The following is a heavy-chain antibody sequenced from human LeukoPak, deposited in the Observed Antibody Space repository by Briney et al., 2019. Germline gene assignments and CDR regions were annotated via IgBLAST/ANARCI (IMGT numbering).Heavy chain of an antibody. D-gene: IGHD3-10*01. CDR2: IYWNDYK. Sequence: SGPTLVNPTQTLTLTCSFSGFSLTTSGVGVGWVRQPPGKALEWLALIYWNDYKPYSPSLKSRLTISKDTTKNQVVLTMTDMDPVDTGTYYCARRRGGSGSYYFDYWGQGILVTVS. J-gene: IGHJ4*02. V-gene: IGHV2-5*01. CDR1: GFSLTTSGVG. CDR3: ARRRGGSGSYYFDY.